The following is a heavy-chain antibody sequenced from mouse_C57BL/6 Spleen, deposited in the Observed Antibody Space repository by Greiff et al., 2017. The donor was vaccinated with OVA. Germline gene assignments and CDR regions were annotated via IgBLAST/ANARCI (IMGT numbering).Heavy chain of an antibody. CDR3: ARGLGLVY. Sequence: EVQLQQSGPELVKPGASVKISCKASGYTFTDYYMNWVKQSHGKSLEWIGDINPNNGGTSYNQKFKGKATLTVDKSSSTAYMELRSLTSEDSAVYYCARGLGLVYWGQGTTLTGSS. CDR1: GYTFTDYY. J-gene: IGHJ2*01. V-gene: IGHV1-26*01. CDR2: INPNNGGT. D-gene: IGHD4-1*01.